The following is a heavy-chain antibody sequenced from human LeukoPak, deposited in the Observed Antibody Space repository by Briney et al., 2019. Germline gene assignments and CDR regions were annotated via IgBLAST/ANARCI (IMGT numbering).Heavy chain of an antibody. D-gene: IGHD6-19*01. CDR2: INPNSGGT. CDR3: ARARRVGVAGNNWFDP. J-gene: IGHJ5*02. CDR1: GYTFTGYY. V-gene: IGHV1-2*02. Sequence: ASVKVSCKASGYTFTGYYMHCVRQAPGQELKCMGWINPNSGGTNYAQNFQGRVTMTRDTSISTAYMELSRLRSDDTAVYYCARARRVGVAGNNWFDPWGQGTLVTVSS.